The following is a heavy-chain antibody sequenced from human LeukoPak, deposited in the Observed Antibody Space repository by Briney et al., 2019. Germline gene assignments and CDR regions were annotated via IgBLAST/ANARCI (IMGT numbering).Heavy chain of an antibody. CDR3: ARLRRYYYDSSGPPDY. Sequence: SETLSLTCGVYGGSRSGYYWSWIRQPPGKGLDWIGDINHSGRTNNNPSLKSRVTISVDTSKNQFSLKLSSVTAADTAVYYCARLRRYYYDSSGPPDYWGQGTLVTVSS. D-gene: IGHD3-22*01. CDR2: INHSGRT. V-gene: IGHV4-34*01. CDR1: GGSRSGYY. J-gene: IGHJ4*02.